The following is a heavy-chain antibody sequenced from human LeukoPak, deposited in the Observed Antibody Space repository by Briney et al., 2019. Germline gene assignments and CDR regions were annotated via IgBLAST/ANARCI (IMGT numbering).Heavy chain of an antibody. D-gene: IGHD1-26*01. CDR3: ARYSGSYFSGFDY. V-gene: IGHV4-59*01. J-gene: IGHJ4*02. CDR2: IYYSGST. Sequence: PSETLSLTCNVSGGSISSYYWSWIRQPPGKGLEWIGYIYYSGSTNYNPSLKSRVTISVDTSKNQFSLKLSSVTAADTAVYYCARYSGSYFSGFDYWGQGTLVTVSS. CDR1: GGSISSYY.